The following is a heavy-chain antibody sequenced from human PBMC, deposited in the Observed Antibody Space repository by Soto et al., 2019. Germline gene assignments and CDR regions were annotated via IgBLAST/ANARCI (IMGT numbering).Heavy chain of an antibody. CDR1: GGSISSGGYY. CDR2: VHYSGST. Sequence: QVQLQESGPGQVKPSQTLSLTCIVSGGSISSGGYYWSWVRQHPGKGLEWIGYVHYSGSTYYNPSLKSRLTISVDTSKNQFSPKLSSVTAADTAVYFCARDGRDVLTGYHDAFDIWGQGTLVSVSS. CDR3: ARDGRDVLTGYHDAFDI. J-gene: IGHJ3*02. D-gene: IGHD3-9*01. V-gene: IGHV4-31*03.